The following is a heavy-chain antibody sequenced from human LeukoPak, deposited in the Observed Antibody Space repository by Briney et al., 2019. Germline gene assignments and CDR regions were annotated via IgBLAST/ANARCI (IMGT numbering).Heavy chain of an antibody. Sequence: SETLSLTCAVYGGSFSGYWWTWIRQPPATGLQWIGEFNHSGSTNYNPSLKSRVTISVDTSKNQFSLTLRSVTAADSAVYYCARGPTTSYYDGSGYYYFDYWGQGTLVPVSS. V-gene: IGHV4-34*01. CDR1: GGSFSGYW. CDR2: FNHSGST. J-gene: IGHJ4*02. CDR3: ARGPTTSYYDGSGYYYFDY. D-gene: IGHD3-22*01.